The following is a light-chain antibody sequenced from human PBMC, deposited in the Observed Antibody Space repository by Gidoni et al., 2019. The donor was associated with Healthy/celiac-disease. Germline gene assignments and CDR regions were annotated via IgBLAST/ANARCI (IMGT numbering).Light chain of an antibody. CDR1: QSLLHSNGYNY. CDR3: MQAVQTPWT. Sequence: DIVMTQSPLSLPVTPGEPASISCRSIQSLLHSNGYNYLDWYLQKPGQSPQLLIYLGSNRASGVPDRFSGSGSGTDFTLKISRVEAEDVGVYYCMQAVQTPWTFGQGTKVEIK. J-gene: IGKJ1*01. CDR2: LGS. V-gene: IGKV2-28*01.